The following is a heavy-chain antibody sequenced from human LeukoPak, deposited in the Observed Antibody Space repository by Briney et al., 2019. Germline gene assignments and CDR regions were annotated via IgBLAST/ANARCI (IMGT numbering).Heavy chain of an antibody. CDR1: GFTFSRFA. CDR3: ARTIRDDSSGYYNY. J-gene: IGHJ4*02. V-gene: IGHV3-30-3*01. D-gene: IGHD3-22*01. CDR2: ISFDGSNK. Sequence: PGGSLRLSCTASGFTFSRFALHWVRQAPGKGLEWVAIISFDGSNKYYADSVKGRFTISRDNSNNTLYLQINSLRAEDTAVYYCARTIRDDSSGYYNYWGQGTLVTVSS.